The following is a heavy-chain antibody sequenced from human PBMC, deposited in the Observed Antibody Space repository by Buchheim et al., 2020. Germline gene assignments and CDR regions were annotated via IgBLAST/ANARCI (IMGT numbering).Heavy chain of an antibody. D-gene: IGHD1-7*01. CDR2: ISTSSAYT. J-gene: IGHJ5*02. Sequence: QVQLVESGGGLVKPGGSLRLSCAASGFIFSDYYMSWIRRTPGKGLEWLASISTSSAYTYYADLVKGRFTISRDNAKTSLYLQMNSLRVEDSAIYYCARDLTGTYWFDPWGQGTL. V-gene: IGHV3-11*06. CDR1: GFIFSDYY. CDR3: ARDLTGTYWFDP.